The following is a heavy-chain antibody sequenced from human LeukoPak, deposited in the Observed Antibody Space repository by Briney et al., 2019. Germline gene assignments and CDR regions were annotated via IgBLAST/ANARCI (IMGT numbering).Heavy chain of an antibody. CDR2: IYAGDSDP. D-gene: IGHD7-27*01. Sequence: GESLKISCKGSGYSFTNYWIGWVRQMPGKGLEWMGIIYAGDSDPRYSPSFQGQVTISADKSISTAYLQWSSLKASDTAMYYCARPQDFGLTGMNAFDIWGQGTMVTVSS. CDR1: GYSFTNYW. J-gene: IGHJ3*02. CDR3: ARPQDFGLTGMNAFDI. V-gene: IGHV5-51*01.